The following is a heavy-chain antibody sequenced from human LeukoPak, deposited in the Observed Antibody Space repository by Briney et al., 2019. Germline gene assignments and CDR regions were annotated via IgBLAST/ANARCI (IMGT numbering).Heavy chain of an antibody. D-gene: IGHD3-10*01. V-gene: IGHV4-39*01. CDR2: IYYSGST. CDR3: ASLRTGDFDY. J-gene: IGHJ4*02. Sequence: SETLSLTCTVSGGSISSSNYYWGWIRQPPGKGLEWIGNIYYSGSTYYNPSFKSRLTISVDTSKNQFSLKLSPVTAADTAVYYCASLRTGDFDYWGQGALVTVSS. CDR1: GGSISSSNYY.